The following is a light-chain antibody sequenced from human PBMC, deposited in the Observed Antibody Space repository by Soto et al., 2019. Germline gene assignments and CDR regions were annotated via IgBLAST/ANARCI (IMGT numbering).Light chain of an antibody. V-gene: IGKV3-11*01. CDR3: HQRKSWPRT. J-gene: IGKJ1*01. CDR2: LTS. Sequence: EIVLTQSPATLSSSPGDRVTLSCRASQAVSTRLAWYQHKPGQAPRLLIYLTSNRAAGIPARFSGSGSETDFTLTISDVEPEDFAVYYCHQRKSWPRTFGQGTKVDIK. CDR1: QAVSTR.